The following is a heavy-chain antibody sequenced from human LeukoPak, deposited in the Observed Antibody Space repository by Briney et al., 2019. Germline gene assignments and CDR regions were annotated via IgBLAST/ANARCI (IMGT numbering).Heavy chain of an antibody. Sequence: ASVKVSCKASGYTFTGYYMHWVRQAPGQGLEWMGWINPNSGGTNYAQKFQGRVTMTRDTSISTAYMKLSRLRSDDTAVYYCARQVYSSPTLVGYWGQGTLVTVSS. CDR2: INPNSGGT. V-gene: IGHV1-2*02. CDR3: ARQVYSSPTLVGY. D-gene: IGHD6-13*01. J-gene: IGHJ4*02. CDR1: GYTFTGYY.